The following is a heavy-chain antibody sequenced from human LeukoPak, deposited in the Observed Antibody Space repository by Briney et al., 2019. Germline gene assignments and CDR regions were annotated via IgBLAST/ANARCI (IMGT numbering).Heavy chain of an antibody. V-gene: IGHV3-7*03. CDR3: ARNNGMDV. J-gene: IGHJ6*02. Sequence: GGSLKLSCAASGFALSSHWMTWVRQVPGRGPEWVANVNRDGGETYYLDSVKGRFTISKDNAKNSLYLQMNSLRAEDTALYHCARNNGMDVWGQGTTVIVSS. CDR1: GFALSSHW. CDR2: VNRDGGET.